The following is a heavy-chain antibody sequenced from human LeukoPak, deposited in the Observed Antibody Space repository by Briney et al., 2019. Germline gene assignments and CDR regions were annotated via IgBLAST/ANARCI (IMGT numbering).Heavy chain of an antibody. D-gene: IGHD1-26*01. V-gene: IGHV3-48*01. CDR3: ARGRVGAMYYFDY. J-gene: IGHJ4*02. CDR1: GFTCRSYS. CDR2: ISSSSSTI. Sequence: GGSLRLSCAASGFTCRSYSMNWVRQAPGKGLEWVSYISSSSSTIYYADSVKGRFTISRDNAKNSLYLQMNSLRAEDTAVYYCARGRVGAMYYFDYWGQGTLVTVSS.